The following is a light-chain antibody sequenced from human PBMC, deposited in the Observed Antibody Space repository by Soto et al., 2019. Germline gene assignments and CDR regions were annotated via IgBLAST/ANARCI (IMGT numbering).Light chain of an antibody. V-gene: IGKV3-11*01. CDR1: QSFRVL. J-gene: IGKJ5*01. CDR3: QQSQMWPIT. Sequence: EVVLTQSPVTRSLSPGEVSTRSCRASQSFRVLLAWYQQKPGQAARLLIYDAYNRATGIPPRFSGSGSGTDFTLTISSLEPEDSAVYYCQQSQMWPITFGQGTRMDIK. CDR2: DAY.